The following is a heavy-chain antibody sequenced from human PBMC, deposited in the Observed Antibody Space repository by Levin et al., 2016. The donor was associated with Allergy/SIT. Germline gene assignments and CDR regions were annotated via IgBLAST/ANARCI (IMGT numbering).Heavy chain of an antibody. D-gene: IGHD3/OR15-3a*01. Sequence: SETLSLTCTVSGGSISSSSYYWGWIRQPPGKGLEWIGSIYYSGSTYYNPSLKSRVTISVDTSKNQFSLKLSSVTAADTAVYYCARNSGEFLDRPYWYFDLWGRGTLVTVSS. CDR2: IYYSGST. V-gene: IGHV4-39*01. J-gene: IGHJ2*01. CDR1: GGSISSSSYY. CDR3: ARNSGEFLDRPYWYFDL.